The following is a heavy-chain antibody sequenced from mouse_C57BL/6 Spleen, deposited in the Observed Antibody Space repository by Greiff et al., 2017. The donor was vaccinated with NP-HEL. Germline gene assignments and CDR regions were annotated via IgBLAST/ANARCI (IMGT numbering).Heavy chain of an antibody. Sequence: EVHLVESGPGLVKPSQSLSLPCSVTGYSITSGYYWNWIRQFPGNKLEWMGYISYDGSNNYNPSLKNRISITRDTSKNQFFLKLNSVTTEDTATYYCARASSGPYFDYWGQGTTLTVSS. CDR2: ISYDGSN. D-gene: IGHD3-2*02. CDR1: GYSITSGYY. J-gene: IGHJ2*01. CDR3: ARASSGPYFDY. V-gene: IGHV3-6*01.